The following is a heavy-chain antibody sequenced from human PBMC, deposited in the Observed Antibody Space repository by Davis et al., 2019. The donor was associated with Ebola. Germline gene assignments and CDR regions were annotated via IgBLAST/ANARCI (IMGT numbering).Heavy chain of an antibody. J-gene: IGHJ6*02. CDR3: ARWNCSSTSCPDYYGMDV. Sequence: AASVKVSCKASGYTFTSYYMHWVRQAPGQGLEWMGIINPSGGSTSYAQKFQGRVTMTRDTSTSTVYMELSSLRSEDTAVYYCARWNCSSTSCPDYYGMDVWSQGTTVTVSS. CDR2: INPSGGST. CDR1: GYTFTSYY. D-gene: IGHD2-2*01. V-gene: IGHV1-46*01.